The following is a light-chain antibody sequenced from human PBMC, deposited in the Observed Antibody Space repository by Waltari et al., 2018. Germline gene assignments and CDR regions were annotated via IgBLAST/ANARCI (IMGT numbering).Light chain of an antibody. CDR1: QSISSW. Sequence: IKMTQSPSTLSASVADKVTITSPDSQSISSWLACYQQKPGKAPKLLIYKASSLESGVPSRFSGSGSGTELTLTISSLQPDDFATYYCQQYNSYSWTFGQGTKVEIK. J-gene: IGKJ1*01. CDR2: KAS. CDR3: QQYNSYSWT. V-gene: IGKV1-5*03.